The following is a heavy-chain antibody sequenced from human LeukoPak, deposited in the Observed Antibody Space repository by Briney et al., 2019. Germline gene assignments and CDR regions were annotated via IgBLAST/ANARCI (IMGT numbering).Heavy chain of an antibody. CDR2: IKQDGSEK. CDR1: GFTFGSYW. V-gene: IGHV3-7*03. CDR3: AARSSGNPYF. D-gene: IGHD1-26*01. Sequence: GGSLRLSCAASGFTFGSYWMNWVRQAPGKGLQWVAKIKQDGSEKYYVDSVKGRFTISRDNAENSLYLQMNSLRVEDTAVYYCAARSSGNPYFWGQGTLVTVPS. J-gene: IGHJ4*02.